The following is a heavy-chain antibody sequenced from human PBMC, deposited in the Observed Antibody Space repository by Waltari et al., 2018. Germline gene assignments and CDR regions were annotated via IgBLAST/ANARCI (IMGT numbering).Heavy chain of an antibody. V-gene: IGHV1-2*02. Sequence: QVQLVQSWAEVKKPGASVTVSCKASGYTFTGYSLNSVRQAPGQGLEWMGWINPNSGGTNYAQKFQGRVTMTRDTSISTAYMELSRLRSDDTAVYYCARFLYRTLSFDYWGQGTLVTVSS. CDR1: GYTFTGYS. J-gene: IGHJ4*02. CDR2: INPNSGGT. CDR3: ARFLYRTLSFDY. D-gene: IGHD3-16*02.